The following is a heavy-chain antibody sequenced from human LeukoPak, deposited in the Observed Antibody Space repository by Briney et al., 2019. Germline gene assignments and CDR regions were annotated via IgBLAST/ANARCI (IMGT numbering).Heavy chain of an antibody. CDR3: ARHVGQPSWGNYFDC. V-gene: IGHV4-39*01. Sequence: SETLSLTCTVSGGSISSSSYYWAWIRQPPGKGLEWIGSIYYSGSTYYSPSLKSRVTISVDMSKKQFSLKLSSVTAADTAAYYCARHVGQPSWGNYFDCWGQGTLVTVSS. CDR2: IYYSGST. J-gene: IGHJ4*02. D-gene: IGHD2-2*01. CDR1: GGSISSSSYY.